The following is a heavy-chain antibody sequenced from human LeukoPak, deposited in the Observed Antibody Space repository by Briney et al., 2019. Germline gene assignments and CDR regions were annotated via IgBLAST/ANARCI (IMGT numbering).Heavy chain of an antibody. CDR1: VFTVSSNY. Sequence: GGSLRLSCAASVFTVSSNYMSWVRQAPGKGLEWVSVIYSGGSTYYADSVKGRFTISRDNSKNTLYLQMNSLRAEDTAVYYCARDFSGSYDYWGQGTLVTVSS. D-gene: IGHD1-26*01. CDR3: ARDFSGSYDY. V-gene: IGHV3-53*01. J-gene: IGHJ4*02. CDR2: IYSGGST.